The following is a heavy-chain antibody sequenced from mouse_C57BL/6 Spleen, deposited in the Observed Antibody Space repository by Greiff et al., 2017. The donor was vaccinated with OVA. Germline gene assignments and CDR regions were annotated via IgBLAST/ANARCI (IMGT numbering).Heavy chain of an antibody. CDR3: ARQGAY. CDR1: GFTFSSYG. J-gene: IGHJ3*01. V-gene: IGHV5-6*01. Sequence: EVMLVESGGDLVKPGGSLKLSCAASGFTFSSYGMSWVRQTPDKRLEWVATISSGGSYTYYPDRVKGRFTISRDNAKNTLYLQMSSLKSEDTAMYYCARQGAYWGQGTLVTVSA. CDR2: ISSGGSYT.